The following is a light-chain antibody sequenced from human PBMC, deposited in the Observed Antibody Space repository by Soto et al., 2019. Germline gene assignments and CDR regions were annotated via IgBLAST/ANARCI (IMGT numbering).Light chain of an antibody. CDR3: SSYTSISTVV. CDR2: DVS. V-gene: IGLV2-14*01. CDR1: SGDVGGYNY. J-gene: IGLJ3*02. Sequence: QSALTQPASVSGSPGQSSAISCTGTSGDVGGYNYVSWYQQHPGKAPKLLIYDVSSRPSGVSNRFSGSKSGNTASLTISGLQAEDEADYHCSSYTSISTVVFGGGTKVTVL.